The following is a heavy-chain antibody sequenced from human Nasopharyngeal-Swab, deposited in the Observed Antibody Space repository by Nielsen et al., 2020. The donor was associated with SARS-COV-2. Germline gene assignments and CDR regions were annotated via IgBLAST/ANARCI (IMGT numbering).Heavy chain of an antibody. J-gene: IGHJ4*02. Sequence: SETLSLTCTVSGGSISSGGYYWSWIRQHPGKGLEWIGYIYYSGSTDYNPSLKSRVTMSVDTSKNQVSLKLTSLTAADTAVYYCTRHRYGDYVSEYWGQGTLVTVSS. CDR3: TRHRYGDYVSEY. D-gene: IGHD4-17*01. CDR1: GGSISSGGYY. V-gene: IGHV4-31*03. CDR2: IYYSGST.